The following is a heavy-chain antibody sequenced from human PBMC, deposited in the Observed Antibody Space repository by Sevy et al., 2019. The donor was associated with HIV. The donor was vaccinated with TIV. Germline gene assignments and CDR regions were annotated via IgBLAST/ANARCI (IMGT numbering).Heavy chain of an antibody. CDR1: GFTFSSYG. CDR3: ASGSYHGDFQH. V-gene: IGHV3-30*03. CDR2: ISYDGSNK. Sequence: GGSLRLSCAASGFTFSSYGMHWVRQAPGKGLEWVAVISYDGSNKYYADSVKGRFTISRDNSKNTLYLQMNSLRAEDTAVYYCASGSYHGDFQHWGQCTLVTVSS. J-gene: IGHJ1*01. D-gene: IGHD1-26*01.